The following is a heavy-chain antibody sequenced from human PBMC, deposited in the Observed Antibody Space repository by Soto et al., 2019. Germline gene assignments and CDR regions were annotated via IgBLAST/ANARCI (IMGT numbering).Heavy chain of an antibody. J-gene: IGHJ6*02. CDR3: PRHYGLYDSMAV. V-gene: IGHV5-10-1*01. CDR2: IDPSDSYT. CDR1: GYSFLNYW. D-gene: IGHD4-17*01. Sequence: EVQLVQSGAEVKKPGESLRISCKGSGYSFLNYWISWVRQMPGKGLEWMGRIDPSDSYTNYSPSFQGHVTISADKSISPAYLPWSSLKASDPAIYYCPRHYGLYDSMAVWGQGTTVTVSS.